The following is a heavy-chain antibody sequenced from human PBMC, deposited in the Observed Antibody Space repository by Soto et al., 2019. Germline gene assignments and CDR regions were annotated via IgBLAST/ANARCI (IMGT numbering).Heavy chain of an antibody. CDR3: ARDSVRYCRDGVCYQGYYYFAMDV. J-gene: IGHJ6*02. CDR1: GYTFTTYA. CDR2: INAGNGNT. D-gene: IGHD2-8*01. V-gene: IGHV1-3*01. Sequence: QVRLVQSGAEVKKPGASVKLSCKASGYTFTTYAVHWVRQAPGQSLEWMGWINAGNGNTKYSQKFQDRVTLSIDTSASTAYMELRSLRSDDTATYYCARDSVRYCRDGVCYQGYYYFAMDVWGQGTTVTVS.